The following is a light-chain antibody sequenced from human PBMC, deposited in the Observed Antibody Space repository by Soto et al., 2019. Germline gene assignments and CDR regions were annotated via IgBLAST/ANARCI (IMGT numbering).Light chain of an antibody. CDR3: SSHTTSSTRV. V-gene: IGLV2-14*01. CDR2: DVS. Sequence: QSALTQPASVSGSPAQSITISCTGTSSDVGGYNYVSWYQQHPGKAPKLMIFDVSDRPSGVSNRFSGSKSGNTASLTISGLQADDEADYYCSSHTTSSTRVFGTGTKLTVL. J-gene: IGLJ1*01. CDR1: SSDVGGYNY.